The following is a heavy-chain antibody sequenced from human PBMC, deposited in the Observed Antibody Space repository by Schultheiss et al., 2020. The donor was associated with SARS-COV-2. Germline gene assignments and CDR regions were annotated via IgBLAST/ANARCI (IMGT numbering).Heavy chain of an antibody. CDR2: VTHSGST. V-gene: IGHV4-34*01. CDR1: GGSFSDHY. Sequence: SETLSLTCAVSGGSFSDHYCTWIRQSPGKGLEYIGEVTHSGSTDYNPSPKSRVTISLDTSKNQFSLNLTAVTAADTAVYYCARRQFYYYGMDVWGQGTTGTVSS. D-gene: IGHD5-24*01. CDR3: ARRQFYYYGMDV. J-gene: IGHJ6*02.